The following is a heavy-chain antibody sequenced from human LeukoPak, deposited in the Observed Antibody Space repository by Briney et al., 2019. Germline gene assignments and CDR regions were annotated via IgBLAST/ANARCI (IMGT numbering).Heavy chain of an antibody. CDR1: GGSFSGYY. Sequence: SETLSLTCAVYGGSFSGYYWSWIRQPPGKGLEWIGEINHSGSTNYNPSLKSRVTISVDTSKNQFSLKLSSVTAADTAVYYCARSRGYCSGGSCYSISDPFDIWGQGTMVTVSS. J-gene: IGHJ3*02. V-gene: IGHV4-34*01. CDR2: INHSGST. CDR3: ARSRGYCSGGSCYSISDPFDI. D-gene: IGHD2-15*01.